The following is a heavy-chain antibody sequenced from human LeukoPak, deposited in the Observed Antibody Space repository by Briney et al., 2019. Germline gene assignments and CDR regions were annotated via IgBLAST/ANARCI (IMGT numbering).Heavy chain of an antibody. J-gene: IGHJ4*02. D-gene: IGHD2-21*01. CDR1: GYTFTGYY. Sequence: GASVKVSCKASGYTFTGYYMHWVRQAPGQGLEWMGWINPNSGGTNYAQKFQGWVTMARDTSISTAYMELSRLRSDDTAVYYCARSRDWGGGMGFYYFDYWAQGTLVTVSS. V-gene: IGHV1-2*04. CDR3: ARSRDWGGGMGFYYFDY. CDR2: INPNSGGT.